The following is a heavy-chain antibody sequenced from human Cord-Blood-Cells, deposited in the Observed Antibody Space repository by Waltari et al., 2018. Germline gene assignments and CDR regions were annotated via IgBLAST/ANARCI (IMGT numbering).Heavy chain of an antibody. CDR1: GFTFSSYW. Sequence: EVQLVESGGGLVQPGGSLRLSCAASGFTFSSYWMHWVRQAPGTGLVCVLRMNRYGRSTSYADSGKGRFTISRDNAKNTLYLQMNSLRAEDTAVYYCAREPGIAAAGTCFDYWGQGTLVTVSS. J-gene: IGHJ4*02. CDR2: MNRYGRST. V-gene: IGHV3-74*01. D-gene: IGHD6-13*01. CDR3: AREPGIAAAGTCFDY.